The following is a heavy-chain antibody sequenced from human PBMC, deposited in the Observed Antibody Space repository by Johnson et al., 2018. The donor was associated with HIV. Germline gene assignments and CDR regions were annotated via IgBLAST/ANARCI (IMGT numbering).Heavy chain of an antibody. V-gene: IGHV3-30*04. CDR2: ISYDGSNK. Sequence: QVQLVESGGGVVQPGRSLRLSCAASGFTFSSYAMHWVRQAPGKGLEWVAVISYDGSNKYYADSVKGRFTISRDNSKNTLYLQMNSRRAADTAGYYCARDKGIAALPDAFDIWGQGTMGTVSS. CDR1: GFTFSSYA. D-gene: IGHD6-6*01. J-gene: IGHJ3*02. CDR3: ARDKGIAALPDAFDI.